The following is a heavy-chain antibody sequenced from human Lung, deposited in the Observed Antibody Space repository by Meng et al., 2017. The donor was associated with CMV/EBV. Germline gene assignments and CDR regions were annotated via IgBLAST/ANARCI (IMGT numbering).Heavy chain of an antibody. CDR2: IREDGSSK. CDR1: GFTFSTSW. CDR3: ARAGRGYCRVTSCYTDY. V-gene: IGHV3-7*01. J-gene: IGHJ4*02. D-gene: IGHD2-2*02. Sequence: GESXKISCAASGFTFSTSWMTWVRQAPGKGLEWVANIREDGSSKYYADPVKGRFTISRDNAKNSLFLQMSSLGAEDTATYYCARAGRGYCRVTSCYTDYWGQGXLVTVSS.